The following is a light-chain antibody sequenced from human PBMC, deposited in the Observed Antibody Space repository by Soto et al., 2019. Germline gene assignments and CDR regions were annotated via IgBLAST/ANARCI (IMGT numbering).Light chain of an antibody. CDR2: DAS. CDR3: QHYNSYSEA. CDR1: QDISNY. Sequence: IRMSQSPSSLSASIGDRVTITCQASQDISNYLNWYQQKPGKAPKLLIYDASNLETGVPSRFSGSGSGTDFTFTISSLQPDDFATYYCQHYNSYSEAFAQGTKVDI. J-gene: IGKJ1*01. V-gene: IGKV1-33*01.